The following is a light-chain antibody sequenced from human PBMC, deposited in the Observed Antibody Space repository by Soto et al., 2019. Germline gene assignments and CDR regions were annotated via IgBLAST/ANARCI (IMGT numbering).Light chain of an antibody. Sequence: NFMLTQPHSVSESPGKTVTISCTGSSGSVASNYVHWYQRRPGSAPTIVIYGDNQRPSGVPDRFSGSIDSSSNSASLTISRLKTEDEADYFCQSYDRSSLYVFGPGTKVTIL. V-gene: IGLV6-57*02. J-gene: IGLJ1*01. CDR3: QSYDRSSLYV. CDR1: SGSVASNY. CDR2: GDN.